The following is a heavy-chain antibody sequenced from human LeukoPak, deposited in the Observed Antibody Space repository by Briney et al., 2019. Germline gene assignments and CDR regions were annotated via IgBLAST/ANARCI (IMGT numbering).Heavy chain of an antibody. J-gene: IGHJ4*02. CDR3: ANPTPGIYCSSTSCYPLDY. Sequence: GGSLRLSCAASGFTFSSYAMSWVRQAPGKGLEWVSAISGSGGSTYYADSVKGRFTISRDNSKNTLYLQMNSLRAEDTAVYYCANPTPGIYCSSTSCYPLDYWGQGTLVTVSS. D-gene: IGHD2-2*01. CDR2: ISGSGGST. CDR1: GFTFSSYA. V-gene: IGHV3-23*01.